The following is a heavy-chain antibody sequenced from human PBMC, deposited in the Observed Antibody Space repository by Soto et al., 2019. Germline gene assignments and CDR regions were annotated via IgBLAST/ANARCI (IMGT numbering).Heavy chain of an antibody. CDR3: ARDPTPATTSLYYYYMDV. D-gene: IGHD2-2*01. J-gene: IGHJ6*03. CDR2: ISSNGDST. V-gene: IGHV3-64*02. Sequence: PGGSLRLSCAASGFIFSSYGFHWVRQAPGKGLEYVSAISSNGDSTYYADSVKGRFTMSRDNSKNSLYLQMGSLRDEDMAVYYCARDPTPATTSLYYYYMDVWGKGTTVTVSS. CDR1: GFIFSSYG.